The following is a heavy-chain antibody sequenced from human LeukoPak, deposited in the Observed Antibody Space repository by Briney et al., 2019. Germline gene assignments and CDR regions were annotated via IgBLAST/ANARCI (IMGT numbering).Heavy chain of an antibody. CDR1: GGSITSYY. Sequence: SETLSLTCTVSGGSITSYYWSWIRQPPGKGLEWIGEINHSGSTNYNPSLKSRVTISVDTSKNQFSLKLSSVTAADTAVYYCARGYSARSPMIVVVIPRPYFDYWGQGTLVTVSS. V-gene: IGHV4-34*01. D-gene: IGHD3-22*01. CDR2: INHSGST. CDR3: ARGYSARSPMIVVVIPRPYFDY. J-gene: IGHJ4*02.